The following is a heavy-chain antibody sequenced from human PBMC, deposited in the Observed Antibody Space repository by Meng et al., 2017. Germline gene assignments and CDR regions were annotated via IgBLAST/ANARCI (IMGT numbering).Heavy chain of an antibody. CDR1: APTLSSDG. CDR3: ATRGNPYLDC. Sequence: VKRVQCGAEVKKPGASVKVSCNASAPTLSSDGFAWVRQAPGQGLEWMGWINAYNGYTDYAQKFLGRVTLTTDTSTNTGYMELRSLTSDDTAVYYCATRGNPYLDCWGQGTLVTVSS. J-gene: IGHJ4*02. CDR2: INAYNGYT. V-gene: IGHV1-18*01.